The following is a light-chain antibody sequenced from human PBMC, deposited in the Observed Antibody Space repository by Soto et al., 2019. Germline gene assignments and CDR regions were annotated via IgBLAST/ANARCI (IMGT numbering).Light chain of an antibody. CDR1: QSVSSSY. V-gene: IGKV3-20*01. CDR2: GAS. CDR3: QQYGNSPRT. J-gene: IGKJ1*01. Sequence: EIVLTQSPGTLSLSPGERATLSCRATQSVSSSYLAWYQQKPGQAPRLLIYGASSRATGIADRFSGSGSGTDFTLTISRLEPEDFAVYYCQQYGNSPRTYGQGTKVDIK.